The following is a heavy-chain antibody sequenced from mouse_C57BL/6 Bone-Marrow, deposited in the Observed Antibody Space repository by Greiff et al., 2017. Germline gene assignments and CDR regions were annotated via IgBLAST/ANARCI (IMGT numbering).Heavy chain of an antibody. J-gene: IGHJ2*01. Sequence: EVQLQESGPGLAKPSPTLSLTCSVTGYSFTSDYWNWIRKFPGNKLEYIGYISYSGSTSYNPSLKRRISITPDTSKNQYYLQLNSGTTEDTATYYCARDELGDYLDYWGQGTTLTVSS. CDR1: GYSFTSDY. D-gene: IGHD4-1*01. CDR3: ARDELGDYLDY. CDR2: ISYSGST. V-gene: IGHV3-8*01.